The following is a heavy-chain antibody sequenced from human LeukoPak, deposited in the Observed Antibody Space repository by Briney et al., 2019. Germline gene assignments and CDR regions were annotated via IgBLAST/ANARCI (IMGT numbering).Heavy chain of an antibody. CDR3: ASHVIVPHYYMDV. V-gene: IGHV4-39*01. CDR2: IYYSGTT. J-gene: IGHJ6*03. D-gene: IGHD2/OR15-2a*01. Sequence: KPSETLSLTCTVSGGSISSSSYYWGWIRQSPGKGLEWIGNIYYSGTTYYNPSLKSRVIISVHTSKNQFSLKLSSVTAADTAVYYCASHVIVPHYYMDVWGKGTTVTVSS. CDR1: GGSISSSSYY.